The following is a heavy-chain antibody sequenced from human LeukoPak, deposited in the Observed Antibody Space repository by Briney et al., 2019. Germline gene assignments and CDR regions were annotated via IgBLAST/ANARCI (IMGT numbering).Heavy chain of an antibody. V-gene: IGHV3-23*01. CDR1: GFTFSSYA. D-gene: IGHD2-21*02. Sequence: GGSLRLSCAAPGFTFSSYAMSWVRQAPGKGLEWVSAISGSGGSTYYADSVKGRFTISRDNSKNTLYLQMNSLRAEDTAVYYCAKDPWVLGGNSDYYYYCGMDVWGQGTTVTVSS. J-gene: IGHJ6*02. CDR3: AKDPWVLGGNSDYYYYCGMDV. CDR2: ISGSGGST.